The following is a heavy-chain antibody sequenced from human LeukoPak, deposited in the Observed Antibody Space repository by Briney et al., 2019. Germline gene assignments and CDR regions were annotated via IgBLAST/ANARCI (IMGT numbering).Heavy chain of an antibody. V-gene: IGHV4-30-2*01. CDR3: ARGRDHPDY. D-gene: IGHD2-21*02. CDR1: GGSISSGGYY. Sequence: PSETLSLTCTVSGGSISSGGYYWSWIRQPPGKGLEWIGYIYHSGSTYYNPSLKSRVTISLDTSKNQFSLKLNSVTAADTAVYYCARGRDHPDYWGQGTLVTVSS. CDR2: IYHSGST. J-gene: IGHJ4*02.